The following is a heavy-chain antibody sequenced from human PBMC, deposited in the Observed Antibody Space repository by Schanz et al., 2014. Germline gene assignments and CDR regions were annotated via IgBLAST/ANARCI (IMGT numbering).Heavy chain of an antibody. J-gene: IGHJ2*01. CDR3: ARLSVAGRPHVNYWYFDL. Sequence: QVQLEQSGAEVKKPGASVKVSCKTSGYAFSDYGIKWVRQAPGQGLEWMGWISAYNGHTDYAQKLQGRVTMTADTSTSTAYMEVSRLKSDDTAVYYCARLSVAGRPHVNYWYFDLWGRGTLVTVSS. CDR1: GYAFSDYG. V-gene: IGHV1-18*01. CDR2: ISAYNGHT. D-gene: IGHD6-19*01.